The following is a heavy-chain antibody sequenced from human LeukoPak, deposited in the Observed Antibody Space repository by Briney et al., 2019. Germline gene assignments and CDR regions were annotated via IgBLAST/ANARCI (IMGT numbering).Heavy chain of an antibody. CDR3: ARDQQGEDIVVVPAAENWFDP. D-gene: IGHD2-2*01. Sequence: ASVQVSCKASGYTFTSYGISWVRQAPGQGLEWMGCISAYNGNTNYAQKLQGRVTMTTDTSTSTAYKELRSLRSDDTAVYYCARDQQGEDIVVVPAAENWFDPWGQGTLVTVSS. J-gene: IGHJ5*02. V-gene: IGHV1-18*01. CDR1: GYTFTSYG. CDR2: ISAYNGNT.